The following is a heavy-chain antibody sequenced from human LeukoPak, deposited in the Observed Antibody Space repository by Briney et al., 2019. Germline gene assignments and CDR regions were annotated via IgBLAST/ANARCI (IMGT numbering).Heavy chain of an antibody. V-gene: IGHV1-2*05. D-gene: IGHD4-23*01. CDR2: INPNSGGT. Sequence: ASVKVSCKASGYTFTGYYMHWVRQAPGQGLEWMGRINPNSGGTNYAQKFQGRVTMTGDTSINTAYMELSRLRSDDTGVYYCARGGYGGGNSGVIDSWGQGTLVTVSS. J-gene: IGHJ4*02. CDR1: GYTFTGYY. CDR3: ARGGYGGGNSGVIDS.